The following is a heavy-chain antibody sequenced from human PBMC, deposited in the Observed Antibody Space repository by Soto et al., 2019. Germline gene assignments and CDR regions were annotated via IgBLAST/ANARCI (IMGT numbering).Heavy chain of an antibody. D-gene: IGHD6-13*01. CDR1: MIAYY. CDR3: ARVRGTAGKRYFDY. Sequence: MIAYYWNWMRQPPGKGLQWIGYTYYSGSTTYNPSLKSRVTISVDSSKNQFSLKLDSVTPADTAVYYCARVRGTAGKRYFDYWGPGTLVTVSS. J-gene: IGHJ4*02. V-gene: IGHV4-59*01. CDR2: TYYSGST.